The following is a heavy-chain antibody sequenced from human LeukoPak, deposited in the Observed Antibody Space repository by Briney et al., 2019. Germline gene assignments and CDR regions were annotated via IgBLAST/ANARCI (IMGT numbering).Heavy chain of an antibody. J-gene: IGHJ6*03. CDR1: GGSISSGSYY. Sequence: PSETLSLTCTVSGGSISSGSYYWSWIRQPAGKGLEWIGRIYTSGSTNYNPSLKSRVTISVDTSKNQFSLKLSSVTAADTAEYYCARDYPDKYSYYYMDVWGKGTTVTVSS. CDR3: ARDYPDKYSYYYMDV. V-gene: IGHV4-61*02. CDR2: IYTSGST.